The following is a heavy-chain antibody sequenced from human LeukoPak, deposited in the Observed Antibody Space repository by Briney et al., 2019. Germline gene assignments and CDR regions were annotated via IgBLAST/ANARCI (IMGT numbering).Heavy chain of an antibody. Sequence: GGSLRLSCAASGFTFSDYYMSWIRQAPGKGLEWVSYISSSGYNIYYADSVKGRFTISRDSAENSLYLQMNSLRAEDTAVYYCARRYSGSVLLFGHWGQGTLVTVSS. J-gene: IGHJ4*02. D-gene: IGHD3-10*01. CDR1: GFTFSDYY. CDR2: ISSSGYNI. CDR3: ARRYSGSVLLFGH. V-gene: IGHV3-11*01.